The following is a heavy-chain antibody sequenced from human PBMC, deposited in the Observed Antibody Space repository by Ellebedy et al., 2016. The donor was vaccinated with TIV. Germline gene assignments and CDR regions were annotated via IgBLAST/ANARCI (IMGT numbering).Heavy chain of an antibody. J-gene: IGHJ4*02. V-gene: IGHV3-7*01. Sequence: GESLKISCAASGFIFSNYYMNWVRQAPGKGLEWVANIKPDGSETSYVGSVKGRFTISRDNAKSTLYLQMNSLRAEDTAVYYRVRGSNGWSGLDYWGQGILVAVSS. D-gene: IGHD6-19*01. CDR2: IKPDGSET. CDR3: VRGSNGWSGLDY. CDR1: GFIFSNYY.